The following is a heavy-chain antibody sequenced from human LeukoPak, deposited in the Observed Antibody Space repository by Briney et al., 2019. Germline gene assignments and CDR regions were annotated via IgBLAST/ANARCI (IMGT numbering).Heavy chain of an antibody. J-gene: IGHJ3*02. CDR1: GFTFSSYS. CDR2: ISKNSGYM. D-gene: IGHD2-15*01. CDR3: ARSSMVDANDAFDI. V-gene: IGHV3-21*01. Sequence: GGSLRLSCAASGFTFSSYSMNWVRQAPGKGLEWVSSISKNSGYMYYIDSVKGRFTISRDNAKNSMFLQLNSLRAEDTAVYYCARSSMVDANDAFDIWGQGTMVTVPS.